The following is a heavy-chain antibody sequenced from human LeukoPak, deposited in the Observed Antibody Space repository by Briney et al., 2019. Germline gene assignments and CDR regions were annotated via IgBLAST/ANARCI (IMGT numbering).Heavy chain of an antibody. CDR2: IIPIFGTA. CDR1: GGTFSSYA. V-gene: IGHV1-69*13. Sequence: SVKVSCKASGGTFSSYAISWVRQAPGQGLEWMGGIIPIFGTANYAQKFQGRVTITADESTSTAYMELSSLRSEDTAVYYCAISQHWNYGYYYYYGMDVWGQGTTVTVSS. J-gene: IGHJ6*02. D-gene: IGHD1-7*01. CDR3: AISQHWNYGYYYYYGMDV.